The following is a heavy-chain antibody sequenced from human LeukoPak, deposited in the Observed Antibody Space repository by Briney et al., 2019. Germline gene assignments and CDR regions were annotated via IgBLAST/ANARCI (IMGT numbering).Heavy chain of an antibody. CDR1: GGSFSGYY. V-gene: IGHV4-34*01. Sequence: PSETLSHTCAVYGGSFSGYYWSWIRQPPGKGLEWIGEINHSGSTNYNPSLKSRVTISVDTSKNQFSLKLSSVTAADTAVYYCARGAGYWGQGTLVTVSS. CDR3: ARGAGY. CDR2: INHSGST. J-gene: IGHJ4*02.